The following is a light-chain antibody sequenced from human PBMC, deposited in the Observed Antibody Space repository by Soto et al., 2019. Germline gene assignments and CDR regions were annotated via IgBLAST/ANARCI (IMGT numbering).Light chain of an antibody. CDR2: GDD. CDR3: AAWDGSLNGVL. Sequence: QSVLTQPPSTSGTPGQRVTISCSGSSSNIGSNFVYWYQLVPGTAPKLLIYGDDERPSGVPERFSGSKSDTSASLAISGLQSEDEGDYYCAAWDGSLNGVLFGGGTQLTV. CDR1: SSNIGSNF. J-gene: IGLJ2*01. V-gene: IGLV1-44*01.